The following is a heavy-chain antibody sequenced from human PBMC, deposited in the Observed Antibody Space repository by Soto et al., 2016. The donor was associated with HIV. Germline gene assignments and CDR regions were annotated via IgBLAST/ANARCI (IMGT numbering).Heavy chain of an antibody. CDR2: ISSSSSYI. Sequence: EVQLVESGGGLVKPGGSLRLSCAASGFTFSSYSMNWVRQAPGKGLEWVSSISSSSSYIYYADSVKGRFTISRDNAKNSLYLQMNSLRAEDTAVYYCARSGYYGSGSYLTNLDAEYFXTGPGPPVVTVSS. D-gene: IGHD3-10*01. CDR1: GFTFSSYS. V-gene: IGHV3-21*01. J-gene: IGHJ1*01. CDR3: ARSGYYGSGSYLTNLDAEYFXT.